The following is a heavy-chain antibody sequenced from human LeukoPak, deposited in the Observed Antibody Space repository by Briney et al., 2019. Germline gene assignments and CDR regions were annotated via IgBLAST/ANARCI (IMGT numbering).Heavy chain of an antibody. CDR1: GGSFSRSDYY. Sequence: SETLSLTCTVSGGSFSRSDYYWGWIRQPPGEGLEWIGSLYFSGSTYYNPSLKSRITISVDTSKNQFSLKLSSVTAADTAVYYCARGRGWDGSGSYNYWGQGTLVTVSS. CDR2: LYFSGST. D-gene: IGHD3-10*01. J-gene: IGHJ4*02. CDR3: ARGRGWDGSGSYNY. V-gene: IGHV4-39*01.